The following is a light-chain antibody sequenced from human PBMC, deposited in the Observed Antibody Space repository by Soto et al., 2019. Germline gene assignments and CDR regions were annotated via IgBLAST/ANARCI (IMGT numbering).Light chain of an antibody. V-gene: IGKV1-5*03. CDR2: KAS. CDR3: QQYETFSGT. CDR1: QSISAW. Sequence: DIQMTQSPSTLSASVGDSVSINCRASQSISAWLAWYQQKPGKAPRLLIYKASTLEIGVPSRFSGSGSGTKFTLTIASLQPDDFATYYCQQYETFSGTFGPGTKV. J-gene: IGKJ1*01.